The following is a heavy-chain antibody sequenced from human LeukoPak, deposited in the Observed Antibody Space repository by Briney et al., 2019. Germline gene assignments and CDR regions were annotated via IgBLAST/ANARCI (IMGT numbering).Heavy chain of an antibody. D-gene: IGHD2-15*01. CDR3: ARDQTPCSVSIGDAFDI. CDR1: VFTLSSHG. Sequence: GGSLRLSCAASVFTLSSHGMHYLRQAPGKGLEWGAVIWYEGSNKYYADSVKGRFTISRDNSKNTLYLQMNSLRAEGTAVYFCARDQTPCSVSIGDAFDIWGQGTMVTVSS. CDR2: IWYEGSNK. V-gene: IGHV3-33*01. J-gene: IGHJ3*02.